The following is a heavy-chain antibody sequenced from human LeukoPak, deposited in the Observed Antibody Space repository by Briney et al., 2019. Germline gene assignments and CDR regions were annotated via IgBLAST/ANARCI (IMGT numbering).Heavy chain of an antibody. CDR2: INAYNGNT. CDR3: ARDLSSGVFDY. J-gene: IGHJ4*02. D-gene: IGHD6-25*01. Sequence: ASVKVSFKSSGYTFTSYGISWVRQAPGQGLEWVGWINAYNGNTNYAQKLQGRVTMTTDTSTSTAYMELRRLRSDDTAVYYCARDLSSGVFDYWGQGTLVTVSS. CDR1: GYTFTSYG. V-gene: IGHV1-18*01.